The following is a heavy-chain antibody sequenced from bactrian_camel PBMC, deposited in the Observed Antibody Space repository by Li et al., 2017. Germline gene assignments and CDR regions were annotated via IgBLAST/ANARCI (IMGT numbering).Heavy chain of an antibody. J-gene: IGHJ6*01. D-gene: IGHD1*01. V-gene: IGHV3S40*01. CDR3: AARSVGWCPLFEHWLGKRAYTPAGYFAN. Sequence: VQLVESGGGLVQPGGSLRLSCAASGFTFSRYVMSWVRQAPGKGLEWVSAINSGGGITYYEDSVKGRFTISQDNAKNILYLQMRSLRPEDTAMYYCAARSVGWCPLFEHWLGKRAYTPAGYFANWGQGTQVTVS. CDR2: INSGGGIT. CDR1: GFTFSRYV.